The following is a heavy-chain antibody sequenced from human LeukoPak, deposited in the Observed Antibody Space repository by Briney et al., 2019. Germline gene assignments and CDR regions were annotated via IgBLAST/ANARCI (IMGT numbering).Heavy chain of an antibody. V-gene: IGHV1-18*01. CDR2: ISAYNGNT. CDR3: ARDRVPAAIRDYYYYYMDA. D-gene: IGHD2-2*02. J-gene: IGHJ6*03. Sequence: ASVKVSCKASGHTFTSYGISWVRQAPGQGLEWMGWISAYNGNTNYAQKLQGRVTMTTDTSTSTAYMELRSLRSDDTAVYYCARDRVPAAIRDYYYYYMDAWGKGTTVTVSS. CDR1: GHTFTSYG.